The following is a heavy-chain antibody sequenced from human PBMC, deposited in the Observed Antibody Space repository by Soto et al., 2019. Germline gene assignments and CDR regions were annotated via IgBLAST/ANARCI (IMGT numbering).Heavy chain of an antibody. V-gene: IGHV4-31*03. CDR2: IYYSGNT. D-gene: IGHD3-22*01. CDR1: GGSIRSGGYY. CDR3: ATNGDYYDSSGPKCFQH. J-gene: IGHJ1*01. Sequence: PSEPLSLTCTVSGGSIRSGGYYWGWIRQPPGKGLEWIGFIYYSGNTYYNPSLKSRLSISVDTSKNQFSLRLSSVTAADTAVYYCATNGDYYDSSGPKCFQHWGQGTLVTVSS.